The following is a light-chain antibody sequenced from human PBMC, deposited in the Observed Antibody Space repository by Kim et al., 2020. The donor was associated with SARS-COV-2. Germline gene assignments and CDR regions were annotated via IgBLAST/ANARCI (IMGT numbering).Light chain of an antibody. CDR3: QQVDTYPYT. J-gene: IGKJ3*01. V-gene: IGKV1-9*01. CDR1: QVIDTH. CDR2: RAF. Sequence: SASVGDRVTFTCRASQVIDTHLAWYQQKPGEAPHLLIYRAFKLHSGVPSRFSGSGAGTDFTLTISSLQPEDFATYYCQQVDTYPYTFGPGTKVDIK.